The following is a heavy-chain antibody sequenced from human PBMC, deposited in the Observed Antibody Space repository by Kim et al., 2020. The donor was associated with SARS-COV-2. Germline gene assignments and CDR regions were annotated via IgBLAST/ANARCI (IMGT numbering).Heavy chain of an antibody. Sequence: YNPTLKSRVTISVDTSKNQFSLKLSSVTAADTAVYYCAAKYYYDNSGLGYWGQGTLVTVSS. D-gene: IGHD3-22*01. CDR3: AAKYYYDNSGLGY. J-gene: IGHJ4*02. V-gene: IGHV4-59*01.